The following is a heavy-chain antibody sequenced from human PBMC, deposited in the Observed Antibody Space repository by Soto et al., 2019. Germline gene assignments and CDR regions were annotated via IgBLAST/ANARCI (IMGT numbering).Heavy chain of an antibody. CDR3: ARVPSPFDYYYAMDV. J-gene: IGHJ6*02. D-gene: IGHD3-16*01. Sequence: PSETLSLTCTVSGDSISSGNKYWSWIRQPPGKGLEWIGYIFSSGTTYYNPPLKSRLTMSLDASQNQFSLKLNSLTDADTAVYFCARVPSPFDYYYAMDVWGQGTTVTVSS. CDR2: IFSSGTT. CDR1: GDSISSGNKY. V-gene: IGHV4-30-4*01.